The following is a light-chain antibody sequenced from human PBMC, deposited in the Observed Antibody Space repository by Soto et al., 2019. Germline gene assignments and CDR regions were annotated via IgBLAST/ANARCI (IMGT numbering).Light chain of an antibody. CDR1: SNDVGAYNY. CDR2: EVT. V-gene: IGLV2-8*01. Sequence: QSALTQPPSASGSPGQSVTISCTGSSNDVGAYNYVSWYQQHPGKAPKLIIYEVTKRPSGVPDRFSGSKSGNTASLTVSGLQAEDEADYYCCSYAGSSTVFGTGTKVTVL. J-gene: IGLJ1*01. CDR3: CSYAGSSTV.